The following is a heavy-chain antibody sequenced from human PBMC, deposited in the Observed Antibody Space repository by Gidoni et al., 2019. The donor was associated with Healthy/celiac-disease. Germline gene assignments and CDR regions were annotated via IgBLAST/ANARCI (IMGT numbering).Heavy chain of an antibody. CDR2: INPNSGVT. Sequence: QVQLVQSGAEVKKPGASVKVSCKASGYTFTGYYMHWVRQAPGQGLEWMGRINPNSGVTNYAQKFQGRVTMTRDTSISTAYMELSRLRSDDTAVYYCARGGLVPHHYYYYMDVWGKGTTVTVSS. CDR1: GYTFTGYY. J-gene: IGHJ6*03. D-gene: IGHD2-2*01. V-gene: IGHV1-2*06. CDR3: ARGGLVPHHYYYYMDV.